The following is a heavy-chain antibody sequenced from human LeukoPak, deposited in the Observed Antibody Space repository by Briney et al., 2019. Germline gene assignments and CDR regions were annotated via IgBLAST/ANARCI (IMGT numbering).Heavy chain of an antibody. D-gene: IGHD3-3*01. J-gene: IGHJ5*02. CDR2: IKQDGSEK. V-gene: IGHV3-7*01. Sequence: GGSLRLSCAASGFAFSSYWMSWVRQAPGKGLEWVANIKQDGSEKYYVDSVKGRFTISRDNAKNSLYLQMNSLRAEDTAVYYCARVGYYDFWSGQEENWLDPWGQGTLVTVSS. CDR3: ARVGYYDFWSGQEENWLDP. CDR1: GFAFSSYW.